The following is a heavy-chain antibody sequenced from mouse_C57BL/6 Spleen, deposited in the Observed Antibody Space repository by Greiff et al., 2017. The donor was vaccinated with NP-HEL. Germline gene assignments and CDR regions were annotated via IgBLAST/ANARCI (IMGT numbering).Heavy chain of an antibody. V-gene: IGHV5-4*01. J-gene: IGHJ3*01. CDR2: ISAGGSYT. Sequence: EVQGVESGGGLVKPGGSLKLSCAASGFTFSSYAMSWVRQTPEQRLEWVGTISAGGSYTNYPDNVKGRVTITRDNAKNNPYLQISSLMSEDTAMSYCARGGLGYYYAGFAYWGQGTLVTVS. CDR1: GFTFSSYA. CDR3: ARGGLGYYYAGFAY. D-gene: IGHD1-1*01.